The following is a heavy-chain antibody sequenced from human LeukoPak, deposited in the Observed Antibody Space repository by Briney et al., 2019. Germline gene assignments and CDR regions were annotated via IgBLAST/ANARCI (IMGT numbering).Heavy chain of an antibody. V-gene: IGHV3-33*08. CDR1: GFTFSRNW. Sequence: GGSLRLSCAASGFTFSRNWMTWVRQAPGKGLEWVAVIWYDGSNKYYADSVKGRFTISRDNSKNTLYLQMNSLRAEDTAVYYCARDTFKDYYDSSGYYYFPDYWGQGTLVTVSS. J-gene: IGHJ4*02. CDR3: ARDTFKDYYDSSGYYYFPDY. CDR2: IWYDGSNK. D-gene: IGHD3-22*01.